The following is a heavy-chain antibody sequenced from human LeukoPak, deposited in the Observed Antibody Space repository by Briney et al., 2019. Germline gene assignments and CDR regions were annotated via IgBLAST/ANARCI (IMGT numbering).Heavy chain of an antibody. J-gene: IGHJ4*02. CDR2: INPNSGGT. Sequence: ASVKLSCKASGYTFTGYYMHWVRQAPGQGLEWMGWINPNSGGTNYAQKFQGRVTMTRHTSISTAYMKLSRLRSDDTAVYYCARGESGSIEYSGEGALVTVSS. D-gene: IGHD1-1*01. V-gene: IGHV1-2*02. CDR1: GYTFTGYY. CDR3: ARGESGSIEY.